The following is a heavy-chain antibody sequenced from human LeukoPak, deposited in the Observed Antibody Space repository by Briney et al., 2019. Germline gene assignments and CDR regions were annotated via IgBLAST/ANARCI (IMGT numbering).Heavy chain of an antibody. Sequence: SETLSLTCTVSGYSISSGYYWSWIRQPPGKGLQWIGYIFYSGSTNYNPSLKSRVTISVDTSKNQFSLNLRSVAAADTAVYYCATSHSGSYSYYYGMDVWGQGTTVTVSS. D-gene: IGHD3-10*01. CDR2: IFYSGST. J-gene: IGHJ6*02. CDR3: ATSHSGSYSYYYGMDV. V-gene: IGHV4-38-2*02. CDR1: GYSISSGYY.